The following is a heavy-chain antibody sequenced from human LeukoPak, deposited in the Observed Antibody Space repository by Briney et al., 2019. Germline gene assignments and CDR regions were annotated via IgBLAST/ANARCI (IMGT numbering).Heavy chain of an antibody. V-gene: IGHV3-23*01. CDR1: GFTFSSYA. Sequence: GGSLRLSCAASGFTFSSYATSWVRQAPGKGLEWVSAISGSGGSTYYADSVKGRFTISRDNSKNTLYLQMNSLRAEDTAVYYCAKDLIPYCGGDCYPNYWGQGTLVTVSS. CDR2: ISGSGGST. J-gene: IGHJ4*02. CDR3: AKDLIPYCGGDCYPNY. D-gene: IGHD2-21*01.